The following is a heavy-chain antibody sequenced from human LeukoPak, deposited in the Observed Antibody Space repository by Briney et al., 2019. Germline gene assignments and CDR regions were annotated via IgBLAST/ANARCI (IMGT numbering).Heavy chain of an antibody. CDR3: ARANEYNSSSSYKYYYGMDV. CDR1: GGSISGYY. CDR2: IYYSGST. D-gene: IGHD6-13*01. Sequence: SETLSLSCTVSGGSISGYYWSWIRQPPGKGLEWIGYIYYSGSTNYDPSLKSRVTISVDTSKNQFSLKLSSVTAADTAVYYCARANEYNSSSSYKYYYGMDVWGQGTTVTDSS. J-gene: IGHJ6*02. V-gene: IGHV4-59*01.